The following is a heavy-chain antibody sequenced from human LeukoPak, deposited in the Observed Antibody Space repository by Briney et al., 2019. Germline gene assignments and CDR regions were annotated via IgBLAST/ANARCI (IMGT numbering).Heavy chain of an antibody. V-gene: IGHV3-9*01. CDR2: ISWSGDRM. CDR1: GFTFEDYV. D-gene: IGHD2-2*01. J-gene: IGHJ4*02. Sequence: PGRSLRLSCAASGFTFEDYVMHWVRQAPGKGLEWVSSISWSGDRMGYAVAVKGRFTISRDNAKNSLFLQMNSLRVEDTALYYCAKDLGGSATTVWGQGTLVTVSS. CDR3: AKDLGGSATTV.